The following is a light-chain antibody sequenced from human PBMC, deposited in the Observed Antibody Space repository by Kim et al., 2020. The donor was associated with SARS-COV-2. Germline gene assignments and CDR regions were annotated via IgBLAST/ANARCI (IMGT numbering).Light chain of an antibody. J-gene: IGKJ5*01. V-gene: IGKV3-20*01. CDR3: QQYAGSPIT. Sequence: EIVLTQSPGTLSLSPGERATLSCRASQSVNSNFLGWYQQKPGQAPRLLVYGPSIRATGIPDRFSGSGSGTDFTLTISRLETEDFAVYCCQQYAGSPITFGQGTRLEIK. CDR2: GPS. CDR1: QSVNSNF.